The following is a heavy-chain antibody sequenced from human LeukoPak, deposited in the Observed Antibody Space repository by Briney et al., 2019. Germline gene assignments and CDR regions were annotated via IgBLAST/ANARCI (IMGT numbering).Heavy chain of an antibody. Sequence: SETLSLTCAVYGGSFSGYYWGWIRQPPGKGLEWIASMFHSGSTYYNPSLKSRVTISVDTSKNQFSLKLSSMTGADTAVYYCARAPPNFSWYVYWGQGTLVTVSS. V-gene: IGHV4-38-2*01. D-gene: IGHD6-13*01. CDR3: ARAPPNFSWYVY. CDR1: GGSFSGYY. J-gene: IGHJ4*02. CDR2: MFHSGST.